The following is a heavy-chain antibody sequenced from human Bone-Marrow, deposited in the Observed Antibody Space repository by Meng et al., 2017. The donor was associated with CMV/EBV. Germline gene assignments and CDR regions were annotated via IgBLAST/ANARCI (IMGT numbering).Heavy chain of an antibody. J-gene: IGHJ6*02. CDR2: INPNSGGT. CDR3: ARTGYCSSTSCYTGDEDYYYYSMDV. V-gene: IGHV1-2*02. D-gene: IGHD2-2*01. Sequence: ASVKVSCKASGYTFTGYYMHWVRQAPGQGLEWMGWINPNSGGTNYAQKFQGRVTMTRDTSISTAYMELSRLRSDDTAVYYCARTGYCSSTSCYTGDEDYYYYSMDVWGQGTMVTVSS. CDR1: GYTFTGYY.